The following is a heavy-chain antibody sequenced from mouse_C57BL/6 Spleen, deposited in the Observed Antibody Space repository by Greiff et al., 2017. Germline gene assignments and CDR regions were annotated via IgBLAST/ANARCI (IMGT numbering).Heavy chain of an antibody. V-gene: IGHV1-64*01. CDR2: IHPNSGST. D-gene: IGHD2-5*01. Sequence: QVQLKQPGAELVKPGASVKLSCKASGYTFTSYWMHWVKQRPGQGLEWIGMIHPNSGSTNYNEKFKSEATLTVDKSSSTAYMQLSSLTSEDSAVYYCARSVYYSNYYAMDYWGQGTSVTVSS. CDR3: ARSVYYSNYYAMDY. CDR1: GYTFTSYW. J-gene: IGHJ4*01.